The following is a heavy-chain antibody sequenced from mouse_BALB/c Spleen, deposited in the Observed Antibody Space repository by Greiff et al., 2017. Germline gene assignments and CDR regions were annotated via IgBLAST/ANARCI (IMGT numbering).Heavy chain of an antibody. Sequence: EVQRVESGGGLVQPGGSRKLSCAASGFTFSSFGMHWVRQAPEKGLEWVAYISSGSSTIYYADTVKGRFTISRDNPKNTLFLQMTSLRSEDTAMYYCARPFYDGYYVGYWGQGTTLTVSS. J-gene: IGHJ2*01. CDR1: GFTFSSFG. CDR2: ISSGSSTI. CDR3: ARPFYDGYYVGY. D-gene: IGHD2-3*01. V-gene: IGHV5-17*02.